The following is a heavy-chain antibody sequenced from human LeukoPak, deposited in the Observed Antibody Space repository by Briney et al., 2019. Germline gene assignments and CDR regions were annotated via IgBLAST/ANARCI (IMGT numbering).Heavy chain of an antibody. CDR2: ISSSSSYI. V-gene: IGHV3-21*01. J-gene: IGHJ4*02. CDR3: ARDRSGAVAANFDY. Sequence: SGGSLRLSCAASGFTFSSYSMNWVRQAPGKGLEWVSSISSSSSYIYYADSVKGRFTISRDNAKNSLYLQMNSLRAEDTAVYYCARDRSGAVAANFDYWGQGTLVTVSS. CDR1: GFTFSSYS. D-gene: IGHD6-19*01.